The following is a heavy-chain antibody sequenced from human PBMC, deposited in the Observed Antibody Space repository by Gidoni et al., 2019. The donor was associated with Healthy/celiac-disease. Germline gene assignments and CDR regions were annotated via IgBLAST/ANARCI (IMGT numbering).Heavy chain of an antibody. V-gene: IGHV3-30*01. CDR1: GFTFIRYA. D-gene: IGHD2-15*01. CDR2: ISYDGSNK. Sequence: QVQLVESGGGVVQPGRSLRPSCAASGFTFIRYAMHWVRQAPGKGLEWVAVISYDGSNKYHADSVKGRFTSSRENSKNPLYLQMNSLRAEDTAVYYCARDPDIVVVGGDYGMDVWGQGTTVTVSS. J-gene: IGHJ6*02. CDR3: ARDPDIVVVGGDYGMDV.